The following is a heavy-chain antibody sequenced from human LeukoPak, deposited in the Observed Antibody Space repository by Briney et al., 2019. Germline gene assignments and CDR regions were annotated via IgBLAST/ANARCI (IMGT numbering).Heavy chain of an antibody. V-gene: IGHV1-69*01. CDR2: IIPIFGTA. CDR1: GGTFSSYA. Sequence: SVTVSCKASGGTFSSYAISWVRQAPGQGLEWMGGIIPIFGTANYAQKFQGRVTITADESTSTAYMELSSLRSEDTAVYYCARGYYGSGSYANNWFDPWGQGTLVTVSS. J-gene: IGHJ5*02. D-gene: IGHD3-10*01. CDR3: ARGYYGSGSYANNWFDP.